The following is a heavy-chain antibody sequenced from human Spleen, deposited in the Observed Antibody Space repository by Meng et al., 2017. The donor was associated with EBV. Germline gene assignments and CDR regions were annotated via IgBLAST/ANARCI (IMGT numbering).Heavy chain of an antibody. Sequence: QGRPRQWGAGVLKPSETLALPCAVYGGSFIGYYWTWMRQPPGKGLEWIGEISRSGSTNYNPSLKSRATISLDTSKNQFSLKLSSVTAADTAVYYCARRGGVDYWGQGTLVTVS. CDR3: ARRGGVDY. J-gene: IGHJ4*02. D-gene: IGHD3-16*01. V-gene: IGHV4-34*01. CDR2: ISRSGST. CDR1: GGSFIGYY.